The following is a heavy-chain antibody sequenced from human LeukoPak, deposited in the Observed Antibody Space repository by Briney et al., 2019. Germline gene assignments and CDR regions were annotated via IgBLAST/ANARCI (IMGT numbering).Heavy chain of an antibody. CDR3: AREWGYDFWSGSSGWFDP. CDR1: GGSISSYY. J-gene: IGHJ5*02. CDR2: IYYSGST. V-gene: IGHV4-59*01. Sequence: SETLSLTCTVSGGSISSYYWSWIRQPPGKGLEWIGYIYYSGSTNYNPSLKSRVTISVDTSKNQFSLKLSSVTAADTAVYYCAREWGYDFWSGSSGWFDPWGQGTLVTVSS. D-gene: IGHD3-3*01.